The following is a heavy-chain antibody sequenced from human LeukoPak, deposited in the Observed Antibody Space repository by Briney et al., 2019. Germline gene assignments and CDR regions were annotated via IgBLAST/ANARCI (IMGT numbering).Heavy chain of an antibody. D-gene: IGHD1-26*01. CDR1: GFTFSGYA. J-gene: IGHJ4*02. V-gene: IGHV3-23*01. Sequence: GGSLRLSCAASGFTFSGYAMTWVRQAPGKGLEWVSTVSVSGDSTYYADSVKGRFTISRVNSKKTLYLQMSSLRAEDTAVYYCARGGWELSYWGQGTLVTVSS. CDR3: ARGGWELSY. CDR2: VSVSGDST.